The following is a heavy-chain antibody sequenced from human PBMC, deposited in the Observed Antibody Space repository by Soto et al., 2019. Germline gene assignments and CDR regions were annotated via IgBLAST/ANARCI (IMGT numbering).Heavy chain of an antibody. J-gene: IGHJ6*02. CDR2: MHYTGTT. D-gene: IGHD2-2*01. V-gene: IGHV4-39*01. CDR3: ASALVPARGYYGIDV. Sequence: QVQLQESGPGVVKPSDTLSLTCIVSGGSISSSSYYWGWIRQPPGKGLEWIGSMHYTGTTYYNPSLKRRVTVSVATSKDQFSRKLSSVTAADRAVYYCASALVPARGYYGIDVWGQGTTVTVSS. CDR1: GGSISSSSYY.